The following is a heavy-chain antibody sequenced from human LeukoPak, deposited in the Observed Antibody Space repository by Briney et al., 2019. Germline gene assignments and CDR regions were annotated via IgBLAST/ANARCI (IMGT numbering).Heavy chain of an antibody. Sequence: KSSETLSLTCAVYGGSFSGYYWSWIRQPPGKGLEWIGEINHSGSTNYNPSLKSRVTISVDTSKNQFSLKLSSVAAADTAVYYCARDEDLNWFDPWGQGTLVTVSS. J-gene: IGHJ5*02. CDR3: ARDEDLNWFDP. CDR2: INHSGST. V-gene: IGHV4-34*01. CDR1: GGSFSGYY.